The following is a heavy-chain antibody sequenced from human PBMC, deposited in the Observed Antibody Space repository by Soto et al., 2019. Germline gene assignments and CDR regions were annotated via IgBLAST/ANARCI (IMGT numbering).Heavy chain of an antibody. Sequence: QVQLVQSGAEVKKPGASVKVSCKASGYTFTSYDINWVRQATGQGLEWMGWMNPNSGNTGYAQRFQGRVTMTRNTSISTAYMELSSLRYDDPAVHYCAREPVGPPDYWGQGTLVTVSS. CDR2: MNPNSGNT. D-gene: IGHD1-26*01. J-gene: IGHJ4*02. CDR1: GYTFTSYD. V-gene: IGHV1-8*01. CDR3: AREPVGPPDY.